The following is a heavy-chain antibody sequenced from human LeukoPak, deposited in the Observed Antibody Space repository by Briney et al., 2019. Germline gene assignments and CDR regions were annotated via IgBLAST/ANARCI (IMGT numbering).Heavy chain of an antibody. CDR1: GGSISSYY. D-gene: IGHD2/OR15-2a*01. J-gene: IGHJ6*02. Sequence: PSETLSLTCTVSGGSISSYYWSWIRQPPGKGLEWIGYISYSGSTNYIPSLKSRVTIPVDTSKNQFSLILSSVTAADTAVYYCARDKNIYSVDVWGLGTTITVSS. CDR3: ARDKNIYSVDV. V-gene: IGHV4-59*01. CDR2: ISYSGST.